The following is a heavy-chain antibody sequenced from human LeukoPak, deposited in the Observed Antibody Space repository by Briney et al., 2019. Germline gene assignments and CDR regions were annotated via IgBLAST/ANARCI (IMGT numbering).Heavy chain of an antibody. D-gene: IGHD4-17*01. V-gene: IGHV3-23*01. CDR3: AKDLSAVTTYPPTDFDY. J-gene: IGHJ4*02. CDR1: GFTFSSYA. Sequence: GGSLRLSCAASGFTFSSYAMSWVRQAPGKGLEWVSAISGSGGSTYYADSVKGRFTISRDNSKNTLYLQMNSLRAEDTAVYYCAKDLSAVTTYPPTDFDYWGQGTLVTVSS. CDR2: ISGSGGST.